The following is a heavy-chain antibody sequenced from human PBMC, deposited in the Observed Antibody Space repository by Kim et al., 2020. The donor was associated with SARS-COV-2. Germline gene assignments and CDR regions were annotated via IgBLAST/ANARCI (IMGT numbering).Heavy chain of an antibody. CDR3: ARNDYGGNSHFDY. J-gene: IGHJ4*02. Sequence: NPSLKSRVTISVGTSKNQFSLKLSSVTAADTAVYYCARNDYGGNSHFDYWGQGTLVTVSS. V-gene: IGHV4-59*01. D-gene: IGHD4-17*01.